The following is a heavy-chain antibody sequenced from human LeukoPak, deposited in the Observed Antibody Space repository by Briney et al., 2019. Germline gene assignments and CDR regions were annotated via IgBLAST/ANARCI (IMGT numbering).Heavy chain of an antibody. CDR1: GGSISSGDYY. CDR2: IYYSGST. J-gene: IGHJ4*02. Sequence: SETLSLTCTVSGGSISSGDYYWSWIRQPPGKSLEWIGYIYYSGSTYYNPSLKSRITISVDTSKNQFSLKLSSVTAADTAVYYCASWYYYGSGQRGLDYWGQGTLVTVSS. D-gene: IGHD3-10*01. V-gene: IGHV4-30-4*08. CDR3: ASWYYYGSGQRGLDY.